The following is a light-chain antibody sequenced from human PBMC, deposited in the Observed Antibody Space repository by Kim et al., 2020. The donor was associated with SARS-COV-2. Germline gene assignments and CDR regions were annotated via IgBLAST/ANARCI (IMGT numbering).Light chain of an antibody. Sequence: QSALTQPSSLSGSRGQSITISCIGSSRDIGDSKHVCCYQQHPGKATKLIIYDITNRPARLSSRFSGSKSGNTASLTISGLQGEDEAVYYCSSYTTSGTLLFGGWTQLTVL. CDR3: SSYTTSGTLL. V-gene: IGLV2-14*03. CDR1: SRDIGDSKH. J-gene: IGLJ2*01. CDR2: DIT.